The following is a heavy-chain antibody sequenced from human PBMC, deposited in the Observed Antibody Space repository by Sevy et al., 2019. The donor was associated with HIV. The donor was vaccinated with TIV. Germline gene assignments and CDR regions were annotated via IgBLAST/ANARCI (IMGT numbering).Heavy chain of an antibody. J-gene: IGHJ4*02. CDR3: AKVRSHYDYVWGSYRYTQLDY. CDR2: ISGSGGST. V-gene: IGHV3-23*01. Sequence: GGSLRLSCAASGFTFSSYAMSWVRQAPGKGLEWVSAISGSGGSTYYADSVKGRFTISRENSKNTLYLQMNSLRAEDTAVYYCAKVRSHYDYVWGSYRYTQLDYWGQGTLVTVSS. D-gene: IGHD3-16*02. CDR1: GFTFSSYA.